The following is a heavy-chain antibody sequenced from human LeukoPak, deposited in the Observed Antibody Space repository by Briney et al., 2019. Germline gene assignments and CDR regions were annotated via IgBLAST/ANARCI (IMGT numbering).Heavy chain of an antibody. CDR2: IYSGGST. CDR3: ARHGVTSSGYYWD. D-gene: IGHD3-22*01. J-gene: IGHJ4*02. Sequence: SETLSLTCTVSGGSISSSNYYWGWLRQPPGKGLEWIGSIYSGGSTYHNPSLKSRVTISVDTSKNQVSLKLSSVTAADTAVYYCARHGVTSSGYYWDWGQGTLVTVSS. V-gene: IGHV4-39*01. CDR1: GGSISSSNYY.